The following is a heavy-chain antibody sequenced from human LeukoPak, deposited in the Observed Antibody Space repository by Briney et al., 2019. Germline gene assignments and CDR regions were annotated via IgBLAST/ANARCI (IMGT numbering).Heavy chain of an antibody. V-gene: IGHV4-61*05. J-gene: IGHJ4*02. CDR1: GDSISRTNFY. CDR3: TRSVFTTSSHPYFCDY. CDR2: IQYSGST. D-gene: IGHD3-22*01. Sequence: SETLSLTCTVSGDSISRTNFYWGWIRQPPGKGLEWIGYIQYSGSTNSNPSLKSRVTISVDTSKNQFSLKLTSVTAADTAVYYCTRSVFTTSSHPYFCDYWGQGTLVTVSS.